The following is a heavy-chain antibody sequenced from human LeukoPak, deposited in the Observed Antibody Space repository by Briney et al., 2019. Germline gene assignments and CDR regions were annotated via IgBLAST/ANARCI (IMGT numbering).Heavy chain of an antibody. CDR2: INPESDVT. Sequence: WASVKVSCKASGGTFSSYAISWVRQAPGQGLEWMGWINPESDVTKYAQKFQGRVTMTRDRSISTAYMELSSLRSDDTAVYYCARSRESDYDFWSGHNYYYDLDVWGEGTTVTVSS. CDR1: GGTFSSYA. CDR3: ARSRESDYDFWSGHNYYYDLDV. J-gene: IGHJ6*03. V-gene: IGHV1-2*02. D-gene: IGHD3-3*01.